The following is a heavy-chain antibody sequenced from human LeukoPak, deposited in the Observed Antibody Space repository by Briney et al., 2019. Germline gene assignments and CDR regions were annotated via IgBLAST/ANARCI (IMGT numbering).Heavy chain of an antibody. V-gene: IGHV3-23*01. D-gene: IGHD5-18*01. CDR1: GFSFGSYA. CDR3: GKSTTGYSSGQMPACPVDP. J-gene: IGHJ5*02. CDR2: IFGSGDSP. Sequence: GGSLRLSCQPSGFSFGSYAMYWVRQAPGKGLEWVAGIFGSGDSPHYADSVRDRLTIARDNTKNTVYPQINDLRADDTAVYYCGKSTTGYSSGQMPACPVDPWGQGTLVTVSS.